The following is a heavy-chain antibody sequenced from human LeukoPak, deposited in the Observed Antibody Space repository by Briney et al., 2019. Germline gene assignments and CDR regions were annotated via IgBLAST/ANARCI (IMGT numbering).Heavy chain of an antibody. CDR3: ARVVGDYNGFFDY. CDR1: GYTFTSYD. J-gene: IGHJ4*02. Sequence: GASVKVSCKASGYTFTSYDINWVRQATGQGREWMGWVNPNSGNTGNAQKLQGRVTITRNTSISTAYMELSSLRAEDTAVYYCARVVGDYNGFFDYWGQGTLVTVSS. D-gene: IGHD3-16*01. CDR2: VNPNSGNT. V-gene: IGHV1-8*03.